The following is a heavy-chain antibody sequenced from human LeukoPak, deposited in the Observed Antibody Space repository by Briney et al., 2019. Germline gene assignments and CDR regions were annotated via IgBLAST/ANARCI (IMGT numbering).Heavy chain of an antibody. CDR1: GYTFTSYG. CDR3: ARHDFSKGSYFDY. Sequence: ASVKVSCKASGYTFTSYGISWVRQAPGQGLEWMGWISGYNGNTNYAQKFQGRVTMTTDTSTSAAHMYLSSLRSDDTAVYYCARHDFSKGSYFDYWGQGTLVTVSS. D-gene: IGHD3-3*01. V-gene: IGHV1-18*01. CDR2: ISGYNGNT. J-gene: IGHJ4*02.